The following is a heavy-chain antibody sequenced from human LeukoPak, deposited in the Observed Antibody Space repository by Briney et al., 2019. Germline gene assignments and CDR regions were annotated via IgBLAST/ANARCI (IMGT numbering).Heavy chain of an antibody. J-gene: IGHJ4*02. D-gene: IGHD2/OR15-2a*01. Sequence: GGSLRLSCAASGFTFSSYEMNWVRQAPGKGLEWVSYISSSGSTIYYADSVKGRFTISRDNAKNSLYLQMNSLRAEDTAVYYCARPSASTGLYDFDYWGQGTLVTVSS. V-gene: IGHV3-48*03. CDR3: ARPSASTGLYDFDY. CDR1: GFTFSSYE. CDR2: ISSSGSTI.